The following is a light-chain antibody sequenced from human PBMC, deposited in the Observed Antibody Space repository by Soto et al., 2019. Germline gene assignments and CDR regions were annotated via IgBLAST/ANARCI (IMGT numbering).Light chain of an antibody. Sequence: SYELSQPLSVSVALGQTATITCGGNNIGSKNVHWYQQKPGQAPVLVIYRDSNRPSGIPERFSGSNSGNTATLTISRARAGDEADYFCQSADISGSSVFGTGTKLTVL. CDR3: QSADISGSSV. J-gene: IGLJ1*01. V-gene: IGLV3-9*01. CDR2: RDS. CDR1: NIGSKN.